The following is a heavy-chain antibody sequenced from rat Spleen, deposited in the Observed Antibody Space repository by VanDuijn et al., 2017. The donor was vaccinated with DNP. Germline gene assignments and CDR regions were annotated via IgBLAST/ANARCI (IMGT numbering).Heavy chain of an antibody. CDR1: GFTFSDYD. CDR2: ISYDGSST. J-gene: IGHJ4*01. D-gene: IGHD1-11*01. CDR3: TTFEGRDA. V-gene: IGHV5-7*01. Sequence: EVQLVESGGGLVQPGRSLKFSCAASGFTFSDYDMAWVRQAPKKGLEWVATISYDGSSTYYRNSVKGRFTISRDNAKSTLYLQMDSLRSEDTATYYCTTFEGRDAWGQGTSVTVSS.